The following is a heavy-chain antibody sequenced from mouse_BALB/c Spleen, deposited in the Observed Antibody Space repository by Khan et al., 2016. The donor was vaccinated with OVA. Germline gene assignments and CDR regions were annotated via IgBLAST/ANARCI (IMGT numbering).Heavy chain of an antibody. V-gene: IGHV1-39*01. CDR3: ARSGYGNYAY. CDR2: ITPYNGIT. J-gene: IGHJ3*01. CDR1: GYSFTDYT. D-gene: IGHD2-1*01. Sequence: VQLQQSGPELVTPGISMKISCKASGYSFTDYTMNWVKQSHGKILECIGLITPYNGITSINQKFKGKATLTVDKSSSTAYMELLSLTSEDSAVYYCARSGYGNYAYWGQGTLVTVSA.